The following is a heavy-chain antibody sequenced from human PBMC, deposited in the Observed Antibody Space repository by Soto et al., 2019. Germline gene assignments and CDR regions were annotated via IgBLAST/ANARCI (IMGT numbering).Heavy chain of an antibody. Sequence: GASLKVSCKSSGDTFSSYTISCVRHSHGQGLEWMGRIIPILGIANYAQKFQGRVTITADKSTSTAYMELSSLRSEDTAVYYCARGTLWYRGYNWFEPWGQGTLVTVSS. J-gene: IGHJ5*02. CDR2: IIPILGIA. V-gene: IGHV1-69*02. D-gene: IGHD2-15*01. CDR3: ARGTLWYRGYNWFEP. CDR1: GDTFSSYT.